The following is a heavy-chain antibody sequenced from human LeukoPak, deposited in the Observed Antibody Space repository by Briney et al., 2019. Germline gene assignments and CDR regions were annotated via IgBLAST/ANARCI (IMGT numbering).Heavy chain of an antibody. J-gene: IGHJ5*02. CDR3: STAFYGAPLA. V-gene: IGHV3-15*01. CDR2: ITSKSYEGTT. CDR1: GFTFSTAF. D-gene: IGHD4-17*01. Sequence: GGSLRLSCTASGFTFSTAFVNWVRQAPGKGLEWVARITSKSYEGTTDYAAPVKGRFTISRDDSKNTLYLQMNSLEIEDTAVYYCSTAFYGAPLAWGQGTLVTVSS.